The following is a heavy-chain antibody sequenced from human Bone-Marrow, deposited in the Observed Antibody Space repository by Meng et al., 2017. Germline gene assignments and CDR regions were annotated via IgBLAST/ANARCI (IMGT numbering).Heavy chain of an antibody. D-gene: IGHD6-19*01. J-gene: IGHJ4*02. Sequence: QVQLVQSGAEVKKPGASVKVSCNASGYTSTTYDINWVRQAAGQGLEWMGYMNPGSGITGLAQKFQGRLSMTSDTSISTAYMELSDLISEDTAMYYCARCLAGCDYWGQGTLVTVSS. CDR3: ARCLAGCDY. V-gene: IGHV1-8*01. CDR2: MNPGSGIT. CDR1: GYTSTTYD.